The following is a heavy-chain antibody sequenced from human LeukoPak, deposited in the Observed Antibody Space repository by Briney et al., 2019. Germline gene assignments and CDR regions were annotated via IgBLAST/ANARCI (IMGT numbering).Heavy chain of an antibody. CDR1: GYTFTTYG. V-gene: IGHV1-18*01. CDR2: ISIYNGYT. CDR3: ARGYRINRQYYFDF. Sequence: EASVKVSCKASGYTFTTYGISWVRQAPGQGLEWMGWISIYNGYTNFAQKFQGRVSLTTDTSTSTAYMELRSLRSDDTAVYYCARGYRINRQYYFDFWGQGTLVTVSS. J-gene: IGHJ4*02. D-gene: IGHD1-14*01.